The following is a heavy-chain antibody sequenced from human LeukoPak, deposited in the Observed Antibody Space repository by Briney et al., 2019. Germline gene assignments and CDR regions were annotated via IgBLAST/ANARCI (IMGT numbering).Heavy chain of an antibody. CDR2: MNPNSGNT. V-gene: IGHV1-8*01. Sequence: ASVKVSCKASEYTFTSYDINWVRQATGQGLEWMGWMNPNSGNTGYAQKFQGRVTMTRNTSISTAYMELSSLRSEDTAVYYCARFYYDSSGYLPDDAFDIWGQGTMVTVSS. J-gene: IGHJ3*02. D-gene: IGHD3-22*01. CDR1: EYTFTSYD. CDR3: ARFYYDSSGYLPDDAFDI.